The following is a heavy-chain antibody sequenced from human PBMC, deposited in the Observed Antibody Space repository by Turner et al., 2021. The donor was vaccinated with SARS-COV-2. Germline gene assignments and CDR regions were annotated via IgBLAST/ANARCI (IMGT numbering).Heavy chain of an antibody. V-gene: IGHV4-39*01. J-gene: IGHJ6*02. CDR3: ARYRVFVYDMDV. D-gene: IGHD6-13*01. Sequence: QLRLQESGPGLVKPSETLSLTCTVSGGSISSSTYYWGWIRQPPGKGLEWIGSIYYSGSSYYTPSLASRVTISVDTSKNQFSLKLSSVTAADTAMYYCARYRVFVYDMDVWGQGTTVTVSS. CDR1: GGSISSSTYY. CDR2: IYYSGSS.